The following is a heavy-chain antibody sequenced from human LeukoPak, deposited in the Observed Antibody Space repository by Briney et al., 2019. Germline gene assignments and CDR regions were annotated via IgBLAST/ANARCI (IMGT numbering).Heavy chain of an antibody. CDR2: IWSNGVNT. CDR3: VKERGPFDAFDI. Sequence: GGSLRLSCAASGFTFSTFGMHWVRQAPGKGLEWVAVIWSNGVNTYFRDPVRGRFTFSRDNSQNTLHLQMNSLRAEDTAVHYCVKERGPFDAFDIWGQGTLVTVSS. CDR1: GFTFSTFG. J-gene: IGHJ3*02. V-gene: IGHV3-33*06.